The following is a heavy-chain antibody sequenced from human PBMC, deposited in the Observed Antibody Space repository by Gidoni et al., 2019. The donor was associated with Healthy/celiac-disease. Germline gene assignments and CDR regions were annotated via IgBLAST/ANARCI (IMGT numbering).Heavy chain of an antibody. CDR2: ISYDGSNK. J-gene: IGHJ4*02. V-gene: IGHV3-30*04. D-gene: IGHD2-2*01. CDR1: GFPFSSYA. Sequence: QVQLVESGGGVVQPGRSLRLSCAASGFPFSSYAMHWVRQAPGKGLEWVAVISYDGSNKYYADSVKGRFTISRDNSKNTLYLQMNSLRAEDTAVYYCARSVRVPAAVDYWGQGTLVTVSS. CDR3: ARSVRVPAAVDY.